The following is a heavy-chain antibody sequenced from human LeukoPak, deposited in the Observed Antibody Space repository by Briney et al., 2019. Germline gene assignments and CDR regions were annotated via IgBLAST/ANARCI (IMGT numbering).Heavy chain of an antibody. CDR3: ARSSVFGVVMYYYYMDV. J-gene: IGHJ6*03. V-gene: IGHV4-59*01. Sequence: SETLSLTCTVSGGSISSYYWSWIRQPPGKGLEWIGYTYYSGSTNYNPSLKSRVTISVDTSKNQFSLKLSSVTAADTAVYYCARSSVFGVVMYYYYMDVWGKGTMVTVSS. D-gene: IGHD3-3*01. CDR2: TYYSGST. CDR1: GGSISSYY.